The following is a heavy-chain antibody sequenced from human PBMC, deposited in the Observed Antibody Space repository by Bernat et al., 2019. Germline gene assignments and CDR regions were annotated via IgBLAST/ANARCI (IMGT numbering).Heavy chain of an antibody. V-gene: IGHV3-33*01. D-gene: IGHD3-16*02. CDR2: IWFDGSNQ. Sequence: VQLVESGGGVVQPGRSLRLSCAASGFTFSSYGMHWVRQAPGKGLVWVAAIWFDGSNQYYADSVKGRFTISRDNSKNTLFLHMNSLRAEDTAVDSCARDCEGEVSRPIDPWGQGALVTVSS. CDR1: GFTFSSYG. J-gene: IGHJ5*02. CDR3: ARDCEGEVSRPIDP.